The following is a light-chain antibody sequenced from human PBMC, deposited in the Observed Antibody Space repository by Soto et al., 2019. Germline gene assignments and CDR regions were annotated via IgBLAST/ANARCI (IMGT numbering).Light chain of an antibody. J-gene: IGKJ5*01. CDR3: QQYNNWPIT. V-gene: IGKV3-15*01. CDR2: GAS. CDR1: QTVRNN. Sequence: VWTQSPVTLSLSPGERATLSCRASQTVRNNYLAWYQQKPGQAPRLLIYGASTRATGLPARFSGSGSGTEFTLTISSLQSEDFAVYYCQQYNNWPITFGQGTRLEI.